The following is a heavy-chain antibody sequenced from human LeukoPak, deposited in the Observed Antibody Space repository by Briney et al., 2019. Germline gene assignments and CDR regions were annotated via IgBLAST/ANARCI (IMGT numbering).Heavy chain of an antibody. Sequence: SETLSLTCTVSGGSISSGDYYWSWIRQPPGKGLEWIGEINHSGSTNYNPSLKSRVTISVDTSKNQFSLKLSSVTAADTAVYYCAKTRPPWYFDLWGRGTLVTVSS. CDR1: GGSISSGDYY. J-gene: IGHJ2*01. D-gene: IGHD6-6*01. V-gene: IGHV4-39*07. CDR3: AKTRPPWYFDL. CDR2: INHSGST.